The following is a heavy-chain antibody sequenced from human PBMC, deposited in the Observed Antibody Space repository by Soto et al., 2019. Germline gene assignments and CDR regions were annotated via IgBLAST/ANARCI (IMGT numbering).Heavy chain of an antibody. D-gene: IGHD3-10*01. V-gene: IGHV3-30*18. CDR2: ISYDGSNK. CDR1: GFTFSSYG. CDR3: AKELSPMVRGVIIGVDY. Sequence: QVQLVESGGGVVQPGRSLRLSCAASGFTFSSYGMHWVRQAPGKGLEWVAVISYDGSNKYYADSVKGRFTISRDNSKNTLYLQMNSLRAEDTAVYYCAKELSPMVRGVIIGVDYWGQGTLVTVSS. J-gene: IGHJ4*02.